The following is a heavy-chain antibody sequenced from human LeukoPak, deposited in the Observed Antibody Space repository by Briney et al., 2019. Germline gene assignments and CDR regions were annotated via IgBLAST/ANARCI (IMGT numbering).Heavy chain of an antibody. CDR3: ARTPPTGTYWFDP. CDR1: GYTFTSYD. Sequence: HWASVKVSCKASGYTFTSYDINWVRQATGQGLEWMGWMNPNSGNTGYAQKFQGRVTITRNTSISTAYMELSSLRSEDTAVYYCARTPPTGTYWFDPWGQGTLVTVSS. CDR2: MNPNSGNT. J-gene: IGHJ5*02. V-gene: IGHV1-8*03. D-gene: IGHD1-1*01.